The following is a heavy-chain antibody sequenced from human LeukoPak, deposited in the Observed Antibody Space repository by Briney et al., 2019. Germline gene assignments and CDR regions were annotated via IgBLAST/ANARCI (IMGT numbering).Heavy chain of an antibody. CDR3: AREYGEHTSYYYYYGMDV. Sequence: GASVKVSCKASGYTFTAYYIQWVRQAPGQGLEWMGLIDPSVGSTSNAQKFQGRITMTRDTSTSTVFMELTSLTSEDTAVYYCAREYGEHTSYYYYYGMDVWGQGTTVTVSS. J-gene: IGHJ6*02. CDR2: IDPSVGST. V-gene: IGHV1-46*01. CDR1: GYTFTAYY. D-gene: IGHD4-17*01.